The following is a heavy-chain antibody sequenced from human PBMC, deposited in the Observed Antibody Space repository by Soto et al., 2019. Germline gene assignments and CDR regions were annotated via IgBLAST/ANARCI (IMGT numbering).Heavy chain of an antibody. CDR2: ISAYNGNT. CDR3: AREASLELRVYNWFDP. Sequence: QVQLVQSGAEVKKPGASVKVSCKASGYTFTSYGISWVRQAPGQGLEWMGWISAYNGNTNYAQKLQGRVTMTTDTSTSTAYMELRSLRSDDTSVYYCAREASLELRVYNWFDPWGQGTLVTVSS. V-gene: IGHV1-18*01. J-gene: IGHJ5*02. D-gene: IGHD1-7*01. CDR1: GYTFTSYG.